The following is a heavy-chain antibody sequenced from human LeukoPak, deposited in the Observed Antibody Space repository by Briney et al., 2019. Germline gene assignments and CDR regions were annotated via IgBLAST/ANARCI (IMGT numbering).Heavy chain of an antibody. Sequence: GGSLRLSCGAYGFIFSKYWMTWVRQAPGKGLEWVANIKQDGSEKYYGDSVKGRFTVSRDNAQSSLFLHMSSLRAEDTAIYYCARGFYFDFWSGHHSGNYYYMDVWGKGTTVIVSS. V-gene: IGHV3-7*01. CDR1: GFIFSKYW. D-gene: IGHD3-3*01. CDR2: IKQDGSEK. J-gene: IGHJ6*03. CDR3: ARGFYFDFWSGHHSGNYYYMDV.